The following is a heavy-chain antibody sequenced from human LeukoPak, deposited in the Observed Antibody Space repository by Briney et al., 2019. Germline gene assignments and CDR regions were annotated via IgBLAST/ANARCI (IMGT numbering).Heavy chain of an antibody. CDR2: IIPILGIA. J-gene: IGHJ4*02. CDR3: ARLVDGYNTQFDY. D-gene: IGHD5-12*01. Sequence: GASVKVSCKASGGTFSSYAISWVRQAPGQGLEWMGRIIPILGIANYAQKFQGRVTITADKSTSTAYMELSSLRSEDTAVYYCARLVDGYNTQFDYWGQGTLVTVSS. V-gene: IGHV1-69*04. CDR1: GGTFSSYA.